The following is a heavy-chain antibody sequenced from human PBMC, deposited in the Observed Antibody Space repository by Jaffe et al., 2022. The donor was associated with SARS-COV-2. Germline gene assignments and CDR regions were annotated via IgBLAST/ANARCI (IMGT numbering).Heavy chain of an antibody. V-gene: IGHV3-9*01. CDR3: AKDTNYQDYGDYAGAFDI. J-gene: IGHJ3*02. CDR1: GFTFDDYA. CDR2: ISWNSGSI. D-gene: IGHD4-17*01. Sequence: EVQLVESGGGLVQPGRSLRLSCAASGFTFDDYAMHWVRQAPGKGLEWVSGISWNSGSIGYADSVKGRFTISRDNAKNSLYLQMNSLRAEDTALYYCAKDTNYQDYGDYAGAFDIWGQGTMVTVSS.